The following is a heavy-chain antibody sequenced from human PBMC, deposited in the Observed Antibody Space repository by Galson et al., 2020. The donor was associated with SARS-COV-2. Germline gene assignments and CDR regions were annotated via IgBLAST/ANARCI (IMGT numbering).Heavy chain of an antibody. Sequence: GESLKISCAASGFTFSSYWMHWVRQAPGKGLVWVSRINSDGNNTSYADSVKGRFTISRDNAKNTLYLQMNSLRAEDTAVCYCTATRAYWGQGTLVTVSS. V-gene: IGHV3-74*01. J-gene: IGHJ4*02. CDR1: GFTFSSYW. CDR2: INSDGNNT. D-gene: IGHD1-26*01. CDR3: TATRAY.